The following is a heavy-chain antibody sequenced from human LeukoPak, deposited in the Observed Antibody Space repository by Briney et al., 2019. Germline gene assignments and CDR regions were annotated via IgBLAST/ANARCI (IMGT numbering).Heavy chain of an antibody. CDR1: GGSISSYY. Sequence: NTSETLSLTCTVSGGSISSYYWSWIRQPPGKGLEWIGYIYYSGSTNYNPSLKSRVTISVDTSKSQFSLKLSSVTAADTAVYYCAREKTYCSGGSCLRNFDLWGRGTLVTVSS. J-gene: IGHJ2*01. CDR2: IYYSGST. V-gene: IGHV4-59*01. CDR3: AREKTYCSGGSCLRNFDL. D-gene: IGHD2-15*01.